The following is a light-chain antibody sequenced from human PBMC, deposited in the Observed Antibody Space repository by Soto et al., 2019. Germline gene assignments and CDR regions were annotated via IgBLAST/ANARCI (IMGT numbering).Light chain of an antibody. CDR3: VSYTMRRTYV. Sequence: QSVLTQPASVSGSPGQSITISCTGSRTDVGGYIWVSWYQHHPGKAPKLIIYDVSDRPSEVSSRFSGSKSGNTASLTISGLQTEDEADYYCVSYTMRRTYVFGSGTKLTVL. CDR2: DVS. V-gene: IGLV2-14*01. CDR1: RTDVGGYIW. J-gene: IGLJ1*01.